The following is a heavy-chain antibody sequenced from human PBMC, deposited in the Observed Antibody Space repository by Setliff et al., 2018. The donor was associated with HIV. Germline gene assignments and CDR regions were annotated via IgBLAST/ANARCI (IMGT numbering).Heavy chain of an antibody. Sequence: GESLKISCAASGFTFSNYAMSWVRQAPGKGLEWVSAIYGSSGSTNYADSVKGRFTISRDNSKNMLYLQMNSLRAEDAAVYYCAKGQDGLRYNWFDPWGHGTLVTVSS. CDR2: IYGSSGST. CDR1: GFTFSNYA. V-gene: IGHV3-23*01. J-gene: IGHJ5*02. CDR3: AKGQDGLRYNWFDP.